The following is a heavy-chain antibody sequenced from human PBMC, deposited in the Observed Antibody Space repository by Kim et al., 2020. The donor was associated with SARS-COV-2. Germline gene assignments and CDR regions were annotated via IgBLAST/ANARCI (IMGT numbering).Heavy chain of an antibody. CDR3: AREDKGGLWFGEGLDY. CDR1: GGSFSGYY. CDR2: INHSGST. D-gene: IGHD3-10*01. J-gene: IGHJ4*02. V-gene: IGHV4-34*01. Sequence: SETLSLTCAVYGGSFSGYYWSWIRQPPGKGLEWIGEINHSGSTNYNPSLKSRVTISVDTSKNQFSLKLSSVTAADTAVYYCAREDKGGLWFGEGLDYWGQGTLVTVSS.